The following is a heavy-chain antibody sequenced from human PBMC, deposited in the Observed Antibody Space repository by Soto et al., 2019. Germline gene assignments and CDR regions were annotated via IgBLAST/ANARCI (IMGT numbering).Heavy chain of an antibody. V-gene: IGHV1-69*12. Sequence: QVQLVQSGAVVKKPGSSVKVSCKASGGTFSSYAMNWVRQAPGPGLEWMGGIIPMFGTTTYAQKFQGRVTITADESTSTVYMELTGLTSDDTAVYSCGSEGAGRGATFDYWGQGTLVTVSS. CDR1: GGTFSSYA. J-gene: IGHJ4*02. CDR2: IIPMFGTT. D-gene: IGHD3-10*01. CDR3: GSEGAGRGATFDY.